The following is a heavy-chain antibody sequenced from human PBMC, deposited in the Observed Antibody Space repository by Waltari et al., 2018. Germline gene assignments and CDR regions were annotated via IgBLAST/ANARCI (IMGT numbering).Heavy chain of an antibody. V-gene: IGHV1-69-2*01. CDR2: LDPEDGQA. D-gene: IGHD3-10*01. CDR1: GDTFTDNY. CDR3: AAALGGGISASRPFHF. J-gene: IGHJ3*01. Sequence: EVQLLQSGAEVTKPGTPVKIYCKVSGDTFTDNYIHWIQQAPGKGLQWMGLLDPEDGQAVYAEKFQGRVTMTADTSIHTAYMELTSLTSEDTAFYYCAAALGGGISASRPFHFWGQGTMITVSS.